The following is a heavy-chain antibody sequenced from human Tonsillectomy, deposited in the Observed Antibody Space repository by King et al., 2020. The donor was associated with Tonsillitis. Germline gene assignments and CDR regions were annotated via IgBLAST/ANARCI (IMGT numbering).Heavy chain of an antibody. J-gene: IGHJ3*01. CDR1: GFTFSSYW. CDR3: ARGGHYYYGSGYAFDL. D-gene: IGHD3-10*01. CDR2: IKQDESEK. Sequence: QLVQSGGGLVQPGGSLRLSCAASGFTFSSYWMTWVRQAPGRGLEWVANIKQDESEKYYVDSVKGRFTISRDNTKDSLYLQMKSLRDGDSAVYYCARGGHYYYGSGYAFDLWGQGTMVTVSS. V-gene: IGHV3-7*01.